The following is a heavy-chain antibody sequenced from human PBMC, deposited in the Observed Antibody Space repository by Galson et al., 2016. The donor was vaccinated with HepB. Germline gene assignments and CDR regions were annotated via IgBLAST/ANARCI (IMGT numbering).Heavy chain of an antibody. V-gene: IGHV4-59*01. CDR3: ARGGGRLDN. J-gene: IGHJ4*02. Sequence: SETLSLTCTVSGGSISGYYWSWIRQPPGKGLEWFGYIHYSGSTHYNPSLESRVTISLDASRNQFSLKLTSVTAADTAIYYCARGGGRLDNWGQGTLVTVSS. CDR1: GGSISGYY. CDR2: IHYSGST. D-gene: IGHD3-16*01.